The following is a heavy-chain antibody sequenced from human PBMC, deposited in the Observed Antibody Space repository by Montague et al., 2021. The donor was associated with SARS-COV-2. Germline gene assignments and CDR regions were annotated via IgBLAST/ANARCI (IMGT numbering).Heavy chain of an antibody. CDR2: TYYRSKWYN. Sequence: CAISGDSVSSNIVTWNSIRQSPARGLEWLGRTYYRSKWYNDYAESVKSRITIDPDTSKHQFSLHLNSVTPEDTAVYYCARIPVGSKYYFDFWGQGTLVTVSS. CDR3: ARIPVGSKYYFDF. D-gene: IGHD2-2*01. CDR1: GDSVSSNIVT. V-gene: IGHV6-1*01. J-gene: IGHJ4*02.